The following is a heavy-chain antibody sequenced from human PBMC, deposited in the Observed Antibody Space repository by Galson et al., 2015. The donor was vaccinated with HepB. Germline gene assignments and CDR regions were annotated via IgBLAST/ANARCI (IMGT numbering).Heavy chain of an antibody. V-gene: IGHV3-30-3*01. CDR2: ISYDGSNK. CDR1: GFTFSSYA. Sequence: LRLSCAASGFTFSSYAMRWVRQAPGKGLEWVAVISYDGSNKYYADSVKGRFTISRDNSKNTLYLQMNSLRAEDTAVYYCAREGRDIVVVVAATTSDAFDIWGQGTMVTVSS. J-gene: IGHJ3*02. CDR3: AREGRDIVVVVAATTSDAFDI. D-gene: IGHD2-15*01.